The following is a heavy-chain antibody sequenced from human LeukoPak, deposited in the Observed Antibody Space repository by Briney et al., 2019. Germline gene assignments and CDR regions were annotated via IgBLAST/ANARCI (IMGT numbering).Heavy chain of an antibody. Sequence: QSGGSLRLSCAASGFTFDDYAMHWVRQAPGKGLEWVSGISWNSGSIGYADSVKGRFTISRDNAKNSLYLQMNSLRAEDTALYYCAKLSGYSYGVFDYWGQGTLVTVSS. D-gene: IGHD5-18*01. CDR1: GFTFDDYA. CDR2: ISWNSGSI. CDR3: AKLSGYSYGVFDY. J-gene: IGHJ4*02. V-gene: IGHV3-9*01.